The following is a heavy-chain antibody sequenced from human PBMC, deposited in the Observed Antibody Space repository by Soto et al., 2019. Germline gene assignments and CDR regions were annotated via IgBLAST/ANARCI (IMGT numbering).Heavy chain of an antibody. D-gene: IGHD1-7*01. Sequence: QVQLVQSGAEVKKPGASMKVSCKASGYTFTSYGISWVRQAPGQGLEWMGWISAYNGNTNYAQKLQGRVTMTTDTSTSTAYMELRSLRSDDTAVYYCARVITGTTFYYYYGMDVWGQGTTVTVSS. CDR2: ISAYNGNT. J-gene: IGHJ6*02. CDR3: ARVITGTTFYYYYGMDV. V-gene: IGHV1-18*01. CDR1: GYTFTSYG.